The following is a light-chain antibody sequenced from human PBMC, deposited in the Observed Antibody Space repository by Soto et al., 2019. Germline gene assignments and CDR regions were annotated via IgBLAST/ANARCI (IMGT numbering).Light chain of an antibody. CDR2: GAS. V-gene: IGKV3-20*01. J-gene: IGKJ1*01. CDR1: QSVGSNY. Sequence: ELVLTQSPGTQSLSPGERATLSCRASQSVGSNYLAWYQQKPGQAPRILIFGASGRATGIADRCSGSGSGTDFTLTISILEQEDFAVYYCQQYGSLSWTFGQGTKVDIK. CDR3: QQYGSLSWT.